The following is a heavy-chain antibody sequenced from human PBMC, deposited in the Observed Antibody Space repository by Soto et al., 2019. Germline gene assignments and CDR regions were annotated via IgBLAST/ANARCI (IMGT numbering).Heavy chain of an antibody. Sequence: ASVKVSCKASGYTFTSYAMHWVRQAPGQRLEWMGWINAGNGNTKYSQKFQGRVTITRDTSASTAYMELSSLRSEDTAVYYCARDFERPYGSGSQTDAFDIWGQGTMVTVSS. CDR2: INAGNGNT. CDR3: ARDFERPYGSGSQTDAFDI. D-gene: IGHD3-10*01. V-gene: IGHV1-3*01. CDR1: GYTFTSYA. J-gene: IGHJ3*02.